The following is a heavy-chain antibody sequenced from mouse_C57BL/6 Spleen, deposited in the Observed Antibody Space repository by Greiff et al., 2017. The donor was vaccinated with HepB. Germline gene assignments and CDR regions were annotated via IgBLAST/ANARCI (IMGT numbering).Heavy chain of an antibody. Sequence: EVQLQQSGPELVKPGASVKISCKASGYTFTDYYMNWVKQSHGKSLEWIGDINPNNGGTSYNQKFKGKATLTVDKSSSTAYMELRSLTSEDSAVYYCARGQLRLGAMDYWGQGTSVTVSS. CDR1: GYTFTDYY. CDR2: INPNNGGT. V-gene: IGHV1-26*01. J-gene: IGHJ4*01. D-gene: IGHD3-2*02. CDR3: ARGQLRLGAMDY.